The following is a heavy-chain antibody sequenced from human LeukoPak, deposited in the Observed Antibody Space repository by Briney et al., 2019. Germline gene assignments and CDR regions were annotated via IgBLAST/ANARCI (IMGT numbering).Heavy chain of an antibody. CDR1: GFTFNNYV. Sequence: GGSLSLSCAASGFTFNNYVMGWVRQPPGKGLELVESITGGGDQNYHASFVVGQFTITIENSKDTLYLQMNSLRAEDTAVYDCAARIAVTVSFDYWGQGTLVTVSS. V-gene: IGHV3-23*01. J-gene: IGHJ4*02. CDR3: AARIAVTVSFDY. D-gene: IGHD6-19*01. CDR2: ITGGGDQN.